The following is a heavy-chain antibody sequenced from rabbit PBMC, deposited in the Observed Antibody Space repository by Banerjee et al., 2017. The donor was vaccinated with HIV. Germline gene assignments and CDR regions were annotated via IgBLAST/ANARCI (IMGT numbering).Heavy chain of an antibody. CDR2: IYAGTTGTT. CDR1: GFSFSTANW. D-gene: IGHD4-1*01. J-gene: IGHJ3*01. CDR3: ARDLAGVIGWNFGL. Sequence: QSLEESGGDLVKPGGTLTLTCTASGFSFSTANWIYWVRQAPGKGLEWIAYIYAGTTGTTDYATWAKGRFTISKTSSTTVTLQMTSLTAADTATYFCARDLAGVIGWNFGLWGQGTLVTVS. V-gene: IGHV1S40*01.